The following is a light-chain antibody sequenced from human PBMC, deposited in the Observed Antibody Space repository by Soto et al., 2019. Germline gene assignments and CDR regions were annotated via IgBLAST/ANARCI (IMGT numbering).Light chain of an antibody. CDR3: QQYGSPPFT. CDR1: QSVSNNY. Sequence: EIVLTQSPGTLSLSPGERATLSCRASQSVSNNYLAWYQQKPGQAPRLLIYGASSRATGIPDRFSGSGSGTDFTLTISRLEPEDFAVYYCQQYGSPPFTFGPGTKVDIK. J-gene: IGKJ3*01. CDR2: GAS. V-gene: IGKV3-20*01.